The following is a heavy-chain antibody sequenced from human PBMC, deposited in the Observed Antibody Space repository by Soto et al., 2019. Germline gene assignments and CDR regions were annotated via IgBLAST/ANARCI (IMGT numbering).Heavy chain of an antibody. CDR3: ARAKGVLLWFGEFEVVDWFDP. D-gene: IGHD3-10*01. CDR2: IYYSGST. CDR1: GGSISSGDYY. V-gene: IGHV4-30-4*01. Sequence: SETLSLTCTVSGGSISSGDYYWSWIRQPPGKGLEWIGYIYYSGSTYYNPSLKSRVTISVDTSKNQFSLKLSSVTAADTAVYYCARAKGVLLWFGEFEVVDWFDPWGQGTLVTVSS. J-gene: IGHJ5*02.